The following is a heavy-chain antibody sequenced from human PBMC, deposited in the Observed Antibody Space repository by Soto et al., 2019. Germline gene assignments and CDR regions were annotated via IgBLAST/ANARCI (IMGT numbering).Heavy chain of an antibody. CDR1: GGSISSYY. J-gene: IGHJ4*02. CDR3: ARHWGYCEILTGQDY. Sequence: PSETLSLTCTVSGGSISSYYWSWIRQPPGKGLEWIGYIYYSGSTNYNPSLKSRVTISVDTSKNQFSLKLSSVTAADTAVYYCARHWGYCEILTGQDYWGQGTLVTVSS. V-gene: IGHV4-59*08. D-gene: IGHD3-9*01. CDR2: IYYSGST.